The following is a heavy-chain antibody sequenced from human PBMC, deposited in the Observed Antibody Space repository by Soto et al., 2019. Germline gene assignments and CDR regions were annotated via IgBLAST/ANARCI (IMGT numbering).Heavy chain of an antibody. CDR3: ARFHKYSEANWFDP. Sequence: SETLSLTCAVYGGSFSGYYWTWIRQPPGKGLEWIGEITHDGNINYNPSLKSRVTISVDTSKNQFSLTLSFVTAADTAVYFCARFHKYSEANWFDPWGQGTLVTVSS. CDR1: GGSFSGYY. CDR2: ITHDGNI. V-gene: IGHV4-34*01. J-gene: IGHJ5*02. D-gene: IGHD2-15*01.